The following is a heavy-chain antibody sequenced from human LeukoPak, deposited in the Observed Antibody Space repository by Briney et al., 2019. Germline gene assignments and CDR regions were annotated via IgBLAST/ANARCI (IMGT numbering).Heavy chain of an antibody. CDR2: INHSGNT. J-gene: IGHJ5*02. CDR3: ARGPSAIFEP. V-gene: IGHV4-34*01. Sequence: SETLSLTCAVYGGSFSGYYWSWIRQPPGKGLEWIGEINHSGNTNYNPSLKSRVTISVDTSKNQFSLKLSSVTAADTAVYYCARGPSAIFEPWGQGTLVTVSS. D-gene: IGHD3-3*01. CDR1: GGSFSGYY.